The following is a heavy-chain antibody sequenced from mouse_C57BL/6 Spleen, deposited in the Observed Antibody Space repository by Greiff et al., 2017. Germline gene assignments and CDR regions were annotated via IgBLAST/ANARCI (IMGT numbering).Heavy chain of an antibody. V-gene: IGHV1-53*01. D-gene: IGHD3-2*02. CDR1: GYTFTSYW. J-gene: IGHJ3*01. CDR2: INPSNGGT. Sequence: QVQLQQPGTELVKPGASVKLSCKASGYTFTSYWMHWVKQRPGQGLEWIGNINPSNGGTNSNEKFKSKATLTVDKSTSSAYMQLSSLASEDSAVSYSASAQATSFAYWGQGTLVTVSA. CDR3: ASAQATSFAY.